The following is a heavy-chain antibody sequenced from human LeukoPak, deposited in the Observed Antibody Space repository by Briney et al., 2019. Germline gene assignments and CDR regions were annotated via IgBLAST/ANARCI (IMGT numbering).Heavy chain of an antibody. CDR2: IIPIFGTA. CDR1: GGTFSSYA. D-gene: IGHD2-2*01. V-gene: IGHV1-69*13. J-gene: IGHJ5*02. CDR3: ARENYCSSTSCPNGYNWFDP. Sequence: SVKVSCKASGGTFSSYAISWVRQAPGQGLEWMGGIIPIFGTANYAQKFQGRVTITADESTSTAYMELSSLRSEDTAVYYCARENYCSSTSCPNGYNWFDPWGQGTLVTVSS.